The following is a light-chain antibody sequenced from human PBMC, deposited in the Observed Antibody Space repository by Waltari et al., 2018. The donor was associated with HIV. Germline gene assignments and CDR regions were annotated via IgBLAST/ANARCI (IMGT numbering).Light chain of an antibody. Sequence: QSVLTQPPSASGTPGQRVTISCSGSSSNIGRKYVYWYQQFPGTAPKLLIYRSYQRPSGVPDRFSGSISGLRSEDEADYYCAAWDDSLSGVVFGGGTKLTVL. CDR3: AAWDDSLSGVV. CDR1: SSNIGRKY. J-gene: IGLJ2*01. CDR2: RSY. V-gene: IGLV1-47*01.